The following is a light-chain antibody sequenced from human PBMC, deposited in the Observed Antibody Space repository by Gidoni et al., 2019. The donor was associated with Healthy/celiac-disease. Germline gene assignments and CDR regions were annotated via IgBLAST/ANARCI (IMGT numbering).Light chain of an antibody. CDR3: QAWDSSTVV. J-gene: IGLJ2*01. Sequence: SYELTQLPSVSVSPGQTASITCFGDKLGDKYACWYQQKPGQSPVLVIYQDNKRPSGIPERFSGANSGNTATLTISGTQAMDEADYYCQAWDSSTVVFGGGTKLTVL. CDR1: KLGDKY. CDR2: QDN. V-gene: IGLV3-1*01.